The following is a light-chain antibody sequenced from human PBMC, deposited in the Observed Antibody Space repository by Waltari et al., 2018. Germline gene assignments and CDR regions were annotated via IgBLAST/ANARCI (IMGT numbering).Light chain of an antibody. CDR1: SSDAGGYNY. V-gene: IGLV2-14*03. Sequence: QSALTQPASVSGSPGQSITISCTATSSDAGGYNYFSWYQQHPGKAPKLMIYDVSNRPSGVSNRFSGSKSGNTASLTISGLQAEDEADYYCSSYTSSSTLVVFGGGTKLTVL. CDR3: SSYTSSSTLVV. CDR2: DVS. J-gene: IGLJ2*01.